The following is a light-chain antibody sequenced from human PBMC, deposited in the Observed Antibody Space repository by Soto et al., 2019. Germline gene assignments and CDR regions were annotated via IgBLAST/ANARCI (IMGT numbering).Light chain of an antibody. J-gene: IGLJ1*01. CDR1: TSDVGTYNF. V-gene: IGLV2-14*01. CDR2: EVS. Sequence: QSALTQPASVSGSPGQSITISCTGTTSDVGTYNFVSWYQQHPAKAPKLLIFEVSNRPSGVSHRFSGSKSGNTASLTISGLQTEDEADYYCSSYTGGRALGRVFGTGTKVTVL. CDR3: SSYTGGRALGRV.